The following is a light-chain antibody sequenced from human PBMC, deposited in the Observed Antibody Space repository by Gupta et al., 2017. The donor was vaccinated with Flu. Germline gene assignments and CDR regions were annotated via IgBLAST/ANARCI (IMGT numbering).Light chain of an antibody. CDR2: KAS. V-gene: IGKV1-5*03. CDR3: QQYDNYPRT. CDR1: QSVSSW. J-gene: IGKJ1*01. Sequence: PSTLSASVGDRVTITCRASQSVSSWLAWYQQKPGKAPNLLIYKASTLETGVPSRFSGSGSGTEFTLTISSLQPDDFATYYCQQYDNYPRTFGQGTQVEIK.